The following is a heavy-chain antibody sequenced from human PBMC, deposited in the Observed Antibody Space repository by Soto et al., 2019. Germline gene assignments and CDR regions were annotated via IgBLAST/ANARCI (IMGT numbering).Heavy chain of an antibody. CDR2: IIPIFGTA. CDR1: GGTFSSYA. J-gene: IGHJ4*02. V-gene: IGHV1-69*01. CDR3: ARGSVAGRNACGGYFDY. Sequence: QVQLVQSGAEVKKPGSSVKVSCKASGGTFSSYAISWVRQAPGQGLEWMGGIIPIFGTANYAQKFQGRVTITADESTCRAYMELSSLRSEGTAVYYCARGSVAGRNACGGYFDYWGQGTLVTVSS. D-gene: IGHD6-19*01.